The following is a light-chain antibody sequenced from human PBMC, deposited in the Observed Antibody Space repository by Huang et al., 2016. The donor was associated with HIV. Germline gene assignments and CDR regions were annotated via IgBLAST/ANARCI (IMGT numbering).Light chain of an antibody. CDR3: QQFGYSPFT. V-gene: IGKV3-20*01. J-gene: IGKJ4*01. CDR2: GPS. Sequence: FVMTQSPGTLSLSPGERASLSCRASKAASSDFLAWLQHKPGQAPRLLISGPSNLATGVPDRFSVRWSGTDFTLIIDRLEPEDFARYYCQQFGYSPFTFGGGTRLEI. CDR1: KAASSDF.